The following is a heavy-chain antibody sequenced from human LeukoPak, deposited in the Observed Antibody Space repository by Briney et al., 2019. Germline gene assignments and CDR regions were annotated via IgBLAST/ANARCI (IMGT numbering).Heavy chain of an antibody. V-gene: IGHV4-59*01. CDR3: AREADSGSYSGAFDI. D-gene: IGHD1-26*01. CDR2: IYYSGGT. J-gene: IGHJ3*02. Sequence: SETLSLTCTVSGGSISSYYWSWIRQPPGKGLEWIGYIYYSGGTNYNPSLKSRVTISVDTSKNQFSLKLSSVTAADTAVYYCAREADSGSYSGAFDIWGQGTMVTVSS. CDR1: GGSISSYY.